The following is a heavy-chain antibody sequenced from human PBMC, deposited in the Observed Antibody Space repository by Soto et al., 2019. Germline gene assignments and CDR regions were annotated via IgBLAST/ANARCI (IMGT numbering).Heavy chain of an antibody. Sequence: SETLSLTCTVSGGSISSSSYYWGWIRQPPGKGLEWIGSIYYSGSTYYNPSLKSRVTISVDTSKNQFSLKLSSVTAADTAVYYCARPARGGDSGYDYDAFDIWGQGTMVTVSS. J-gene: IGHJ3*02. D-gene: IGHD5-12*01. CDR2: IYYSGST. CDR1: GGSISSSSYY. V-gene: IGHV4-39*01. CDR3: ARPARGGDSGYDYDAFDI.